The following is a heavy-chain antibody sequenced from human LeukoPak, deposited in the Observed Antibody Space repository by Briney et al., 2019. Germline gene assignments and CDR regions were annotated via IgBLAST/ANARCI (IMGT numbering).Heavy chain of an antibody. D-gene: IGHD4/OR15-4a*01. CDR3: ASLTIRHGGR. CDR2: INHSGST. V-gene: IGHV4-34*01. J-gene: IGHJ4*02. CDR1: GGSFSGYY. Sequence: SSETLSLTCAVYGGSFSGYYWSWIRQPPGKGLEWIGEINHSGSTNYNPSLKSRVTISVDTSKNQFSLKLSSVTAADTAVYYCASLTIRHGGRWGQGTLVTVSS.